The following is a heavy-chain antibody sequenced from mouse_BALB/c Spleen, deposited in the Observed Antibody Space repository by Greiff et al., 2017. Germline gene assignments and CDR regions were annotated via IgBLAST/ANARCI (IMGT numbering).Heavy chain of an antibody. CDR3: APYYYGSSSVWYFDY. CDR2: IDPSDSYT. Sequence: QVQLQQPGAELVKPGASVKLSCKASGYTFTSYWMHWVKQRPGQGLEWIGEIDPSDSYTNYNQKFKGKATLTVDKSSSTAYMQLSSLTSEDSAVYYCAPYYYGSSSVWYFDYWGQGTTLTVSS. J-gene: IGHJ2*01. D-gene: IGHD1-1*01. CDR1: GYTFTSYW. V-gene: IGHV1-69*02.